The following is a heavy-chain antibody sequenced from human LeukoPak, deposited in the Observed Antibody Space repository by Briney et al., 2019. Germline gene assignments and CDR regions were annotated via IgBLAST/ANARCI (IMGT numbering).Heavy chain of an antibody. CDR2: VNQGATQK. V-gene: IGHV3-7*01. D-gene: IGHD3-10*02. CDR1: GFNFSSQW. J-gene: IGHJ6*04. CDR3: AELGITMIGGV. Sequence: GGSLRLSCAASGFNFSSQWMSWVRQAPGKGLEWVAIVNQGATQKYYVDSVKGRFTISRDNAKNSLYLQMNSLRAEDTAVYYCAELGITMIGGVWGKGTTVTISS.